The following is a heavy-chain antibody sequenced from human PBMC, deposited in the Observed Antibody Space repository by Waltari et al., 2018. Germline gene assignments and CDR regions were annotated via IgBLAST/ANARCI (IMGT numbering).Heavy chain of an antibody. D-gene: IGHD3-10*01. J-gene: IGHJ5*02. V-gene: IGHV4-39*01. CDR2: IYYSGST. CDR1: GGSISSSSYY. CDR3: YMVRGVRNH. Sequence: QLQLQESGPGLVKPSETLSLTCTVSGGSISSSSYYWGWIRQPPGKGLEWIGRIYYSGSTYDNPSLKSRVTISVDTSKNQFSLKLSSGTAADTAVYYCYMVRGVRNHWGQGTLVTVSS.